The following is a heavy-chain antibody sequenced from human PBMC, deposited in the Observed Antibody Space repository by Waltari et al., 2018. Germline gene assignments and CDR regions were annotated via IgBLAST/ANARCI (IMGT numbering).Heavy chain of an antibody. Sequence: QLQLPESGAGTVKPSKTLSLTCTDSVCSISSSSSYLSWIRHHPGTGLKWTGSIYYSGSTYYNPSLKSRVTISVDTSKNQFSLKLSFVTAADTAVYYCARDASWFRELLTDAFDIWGQGTMVTVSS. D-gene: IGHD3-10*01. CDR3: ARDASWFRELLTDAFDI. J-gene: IGHJ3*02. V-gene: IGHV4-39*07. CDR2: IYYSGST. CDR1: VCSISSSSSY.